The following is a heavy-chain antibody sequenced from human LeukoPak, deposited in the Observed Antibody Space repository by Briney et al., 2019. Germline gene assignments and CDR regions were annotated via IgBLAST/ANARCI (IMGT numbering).Heavy chain of an antibody. D-gene: IGHD2-2*01. Sequence: GGSLRLSCAASGFTFSSYSMHWVRQSPGKGLEWVSSISSSSSYIYYADSVKGRFTISRDNAKNSLYLQMNSLRAEDTAVYYCARDRASCFANWGQGTLVTVSS. V-gene: IGHV3-21*01. CDR1: GFTFSSYS. CDR2: ISSSSSYI. CDR3: ARDRASCFAN. J-gene: IGHJ4*02.